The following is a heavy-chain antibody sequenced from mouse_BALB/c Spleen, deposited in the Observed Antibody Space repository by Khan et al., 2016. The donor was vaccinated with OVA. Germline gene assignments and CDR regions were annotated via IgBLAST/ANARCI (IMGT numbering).Heavy chain of an antibody. D-gene: IGHD4-1*01. CDR2: ISSGGDYT. V-gene: IGHV5-6*01. J-gene: IGHJ3*01. Sequence: EVQLVESGGDLVKPGGSLKLSCAASGFTFSSYSMSWVRQTPDKRLEWVATISSGGDYTYYPDNVKGRFTISRDNAKNTLYLQISSLKSEDTAMYYCAIHLTGSFAYWGPGTLVPVSA. CDR3: AIHLTGSFAY. CDR1: GFTFSSYS.